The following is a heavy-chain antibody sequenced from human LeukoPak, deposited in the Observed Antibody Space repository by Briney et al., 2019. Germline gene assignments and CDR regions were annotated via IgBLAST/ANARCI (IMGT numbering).Heavy chain of an antibody. Sequence: SGTLSLTCTVSGGSISSVDYYWGWIRQPPGKGLEWIANIYSSGCSYYNPSLMSRVTMSVDTSKNQFSLKLTSVTAADTAVYYCARRFGYRSGSSCYHWYFDLWGRGTLITVSS. D-gene: IGHD2-2*01. CDR2: IYSSGCS. V-gene: IGHV4-39*01. CDR3: ARRFGYRSGSSCYHWYFDL. CDR1: GGSISSVDYY. J-gene: IGHJ2*01.